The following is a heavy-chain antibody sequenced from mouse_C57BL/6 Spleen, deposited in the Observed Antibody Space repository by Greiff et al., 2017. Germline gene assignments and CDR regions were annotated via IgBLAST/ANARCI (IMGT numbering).Heavy chain of an antibody. V-gene: IGHV1-69*01. CDR3: ATSHYYGSSYGPPDY. CDR2: IDPSDSYT. D-gene: IGHD1-1*01. Sequence: QVQLQQPGAELVMPGASVKLSCKASGYTFTSYWMHWVKQRPGQGLEWIGEIDPSDSYTNYNQKFKGKSTLTVDKSSSTAYMQLSSLTSEDSAVYYCATSHYYGSSYGPPDYWGQGTTLTVSS. CDR1: GYTFTSYW. J-gene: IGHJ2*01.